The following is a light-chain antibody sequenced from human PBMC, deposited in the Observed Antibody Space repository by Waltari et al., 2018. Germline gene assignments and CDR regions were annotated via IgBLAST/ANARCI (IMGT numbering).Light chain of an antibody. V-gene: IGLV1-44*01. CDR2: RND. CDR1: YSNIGTNV. CDR3: AAWDDSLNGRWV. Sequence: QSVLTQPPSASGTPGQRVPISCSGTYSNIGTNVVNWSQQLPGTAPKLLIYRNDLRPSGVPDRFSGSKSGSSASLAISGLHSEDEADYYCAAWDDSLNGRWVFGGGPKVTVL. J-gene: IGLJ3*02.